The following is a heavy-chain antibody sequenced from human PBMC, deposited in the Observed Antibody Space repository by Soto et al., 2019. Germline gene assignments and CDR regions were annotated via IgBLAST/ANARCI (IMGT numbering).Heavy chain of an antibody. D-gene: IGHD3-3*01. CDR3: ARDPFSYDFWSGYYLYFDY. CDR2: ISAYNGNT. V-gene: IGHV1-18*01. CDR1: GYTFTNYG. J-gene: IGHJ4*02. Sequence: ASVKVSCKASGYTFTNYGISWVRQAPGQGLEWMGWISAYNGNTNYAQKLQGRVTMTTDTPTSTAYMERMSLRSDDTAVYYCARDPFSYDFWSGYYLYFDYWGQGTLVTVSS.